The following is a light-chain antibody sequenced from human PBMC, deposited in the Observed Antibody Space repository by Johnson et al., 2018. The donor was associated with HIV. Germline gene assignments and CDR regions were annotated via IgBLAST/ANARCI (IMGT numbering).Light chain of an antibody. Sequence: QSVLTQSPSVSAAPGQKVTISCSGSSSNIGNNYVSWYQQLPGTAPKLLIYENNKRPSGIPDRFSGSKSGTSATLGITGLQTGDEADHYCGTWDTSLSAGGVFGSGTKVTVL. J-gene: IGLJ1*01. CDR2: ENN. CDR3: GTWDTSLSAGGV. V-gene: IGLV1-51*02. CDR1: SSNIGNNY.